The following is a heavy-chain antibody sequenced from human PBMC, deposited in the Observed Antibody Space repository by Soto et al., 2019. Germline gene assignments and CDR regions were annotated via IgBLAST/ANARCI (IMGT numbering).Heavy chain of an antibody. J-gene: IGHJ3*02. D-gene: IGHD4-17*01. CDR1: GGSFSGYY. CDR3: AVCCYGGNYGDFDI. CDR2: ISHSGST. Sequence: SETLSLTCAVYGGSFSGYYWSWIRQPPGKGLEWIGEISHSGSTNYNPSLKSRVTISVDTSKNQFSLKLSSVTAADTAVYYCAVCCYGGNYGDFDIWGQETMVNVSS. V-gene: IGHV4-34*01.